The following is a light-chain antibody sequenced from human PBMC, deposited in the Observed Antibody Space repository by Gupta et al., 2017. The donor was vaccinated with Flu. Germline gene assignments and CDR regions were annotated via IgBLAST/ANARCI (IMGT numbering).Light chain of an antibody. Sequence: PSSLSASVGDSVTITCRAGQSFDKQLNWYQQKPGKAPKLLIYSASTVNNGAPCRFSGSGSGTDFTLTISSLQPDEFATYYCQHSDFSPWTFGQGTXVEIK. CDR1: QSFDKQ. J-gene: IGKJ1*01. CDR3: QHSDFSPWT. CDR2: SAS. V-gene: IGKV1-39*01.